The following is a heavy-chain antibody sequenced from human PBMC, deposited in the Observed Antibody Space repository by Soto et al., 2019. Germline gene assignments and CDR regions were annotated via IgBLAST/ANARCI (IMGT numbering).Heavy chain of an antibody. CDR2: ISYDGRNK. CDR1: GFTFSSYA. D-gene: IGHD3-16*01. CDR3: ARDGGGPLDY. V-gene: IGHV3-30*04. Sequence: QVQLVESGGGVVQPGRSLRLSCAASGFTFSSYAMHWVRQAPGKGLEKVAVISYDGRNKYYADSVKGRFTISRDNSKNTLYLQMNSLRAEDTAVYYCARDGGGPLDYWGQGTLVTVSS. J-gene: IGHJ4*02.